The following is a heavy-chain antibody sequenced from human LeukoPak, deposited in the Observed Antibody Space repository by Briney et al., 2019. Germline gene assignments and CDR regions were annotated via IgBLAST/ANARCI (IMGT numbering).Heavy chain of an antibody. CDR2: IYHSGST. Sequence: SGALSLTCAVSGGSISSSNWWSWVRQPPGKGLEWIGEIYHSGSTNYNPSLKSRVTISVDKSKNQFSLKLSSVTAADTAVYYCARRSRKWGREGFYYDSSGYYSTGVYYFDYWGQGTLVTVSS. J-gene: IGHJ4*02. CDR3: ARRSRKWGREGFYYDSSGYYSTGVYYFDY. V-gene: IGHV4-4*02. CDR1: GGSISSSNW. D-gene: IGHD3-22*01.